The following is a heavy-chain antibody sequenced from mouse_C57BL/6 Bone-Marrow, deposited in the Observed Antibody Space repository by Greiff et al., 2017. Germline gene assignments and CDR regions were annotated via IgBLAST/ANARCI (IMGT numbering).Heavy chain of an antibody. Sequence: QVQLQQSGAELVRPGTSVKMSCKASGYTFTNYWIGWAKQRPGHGLEWIGDIYPGGGYTTYNEKFKGKATLTADKSSSTAYMQFSSLTSEDSAIYYCARGGDENWNFDVWGTGTTVTVSS. CDR1: GYTFTNYW. CDR2: IYPGGGYT. V-gene: IGHV1-63*01. J-gene: IGHJ1*03. CDR3: ARGGDENWNFDV.